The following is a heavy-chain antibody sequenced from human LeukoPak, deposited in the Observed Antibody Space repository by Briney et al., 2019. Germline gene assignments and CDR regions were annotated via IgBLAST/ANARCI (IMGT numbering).Heavy chain of an antibody. D-gene: IGHD7-27*01. CDR3: ARRNWGPFDS. CDR1: GGSLTTYY. CDR2: TSGSGST. Sequence: PSETLSLTCTVSGGSLTTYYWNWVRQPPGKGLEWIGYFHTSGSGSTDYNPSLKSRVTISLDTSKKQFSLNLTSVTAADTAVYYCARRNWGPFDSWGRGTQVTVSP. J-gene: IGHJ4*02. V-gene: IGHV4-4*09.